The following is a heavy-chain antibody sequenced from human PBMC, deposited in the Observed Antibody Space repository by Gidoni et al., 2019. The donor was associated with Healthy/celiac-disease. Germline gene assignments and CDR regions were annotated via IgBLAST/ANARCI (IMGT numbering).Heavy chain of an antibody. CDR1: CFSLSSSNW. CDR3: ARVIIAARPGWFDP. V-gene: IGHV4-4*02. D-gene: IGHD6-6*01. Sequence: QVHLQASGPRLVKPSGTLSLTCSVSCFSLSSSNWWSWVRQPPGKGLEWIGEIYHSGSTNYNPSLKSRVTISVDKSKNQFSMKLSSVTAADTAVYYCARVIIAARPGWFDPWGQGTLVTVSS. J-gene: IGHJ5*02. CDR2: IYHSGST.